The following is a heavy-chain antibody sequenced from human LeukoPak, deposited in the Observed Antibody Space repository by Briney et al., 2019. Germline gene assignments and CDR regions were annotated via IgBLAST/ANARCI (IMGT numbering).Heavy chain of an antibody. V-gene: IGHV3-48*02. J-gene: IGHJ4*02. CDR2: ISSSSSTI. CDR3: ARCTATSSTSCYAVDY. CDR1: GFTFSSYS. Sequence: GGSLRLSCAASGFTFSSYSMNWVRQAPGKGLEWVSYISSSSSTIYYAGSVKGRFTISRDNAKNSLYLQMNSLRDEDTAVYYCARCTATSSTSCYAVDYWGQGTLVTVSS. D-gene: IGHD2-2*01.